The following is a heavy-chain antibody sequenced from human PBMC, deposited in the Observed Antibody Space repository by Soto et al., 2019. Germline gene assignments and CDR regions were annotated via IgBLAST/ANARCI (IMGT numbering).Heavy chain of an antibody. J-gene: IGHJ4*02. CDR2: IDPSDSYT. CDR1: GYSFTSYW. Sequence: GESLKISCNGSGYSFTSYWISWVRQMPGKGLEWMGRIDPSDSYTNYSPSFQGHVTISADKSISTAYLQWSSLKASDTAMYYCARGGYYDSSGYYSPFDYWGQGTLVTVSS. CDR3: ARGGYYDSSGYYSPFDY. V-gene: IGHV5-10-1*01. D-gene: IGHD3-22*01.